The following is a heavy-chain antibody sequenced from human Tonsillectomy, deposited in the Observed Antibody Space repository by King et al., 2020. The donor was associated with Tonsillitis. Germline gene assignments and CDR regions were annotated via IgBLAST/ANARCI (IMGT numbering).Heavy chain of an antibody. Sequence: QLQESGPGLVKPSETQSLICSVSGDSIREDTYYWGWVLQPPGKGLEWIGSVYYSGNSYYNPSLRGRLAISVDTSMNQFSLRLTSVTAADTAVYYCARQIYYSYYLDVWGRGTTITVS. J-gene: IGHJ6*03. CDR2: VYYSGNS. CDR1: GDSIREDTYY. CDR3: ARQIYYSYYLDV. V-gene: IGHV4-39*01.